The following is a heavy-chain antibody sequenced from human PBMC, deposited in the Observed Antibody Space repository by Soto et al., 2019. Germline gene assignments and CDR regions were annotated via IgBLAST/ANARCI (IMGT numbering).Heavy chain of an antibody. CDR3: ARVHSSALDY. CDR1: GFTFSSYA. D-gene: IGHD3-22*01. CDR2: ISYDGSNK. Sequence: QVQLVESGGGVVQPGRSLRLSCAASGFTFSSYAMHWVRQASGKGLEWVAVISYDGSNKYYADSVKGRFTISRDNSKNTLYLQMNSLRAEDTAVYYCARVHSSALDYWGQGTLVTVSS. V-gene: IGHV3-30-3*01. J-gene: IGHJ4*02.